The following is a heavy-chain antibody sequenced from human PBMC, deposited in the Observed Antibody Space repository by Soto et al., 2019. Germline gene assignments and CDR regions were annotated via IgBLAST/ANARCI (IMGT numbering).Heavy chain of an antibody. J-gene: IGHJ1*01. V-gene: IGHV3-30*04. CDR2: ISGDAISK. Sequence: QVQLVESGGGLVQPGRSLRLSCAASGLTFSTSVMHWVRQAPGKGLEWIAVISGDAISKIYAESVKGRFTLSRDNSKNTVYLEMNSLTAEDTGVYYCAREENTSGYAGTFQHWGQGTLVTVSA. CDR1: GLTFSTSV. D-gene: IGHD3-22*01. CDR3: AREENTSGYAGTFQH.